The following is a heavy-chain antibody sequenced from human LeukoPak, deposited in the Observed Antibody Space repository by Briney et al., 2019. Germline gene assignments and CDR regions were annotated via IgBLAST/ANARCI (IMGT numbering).Heavy chain of an antibody. V-gene: IGHV3-64*01. J-gene: IGHJ4*02. CDR2: ISTNGGST. CDR3: ARDRATVTALGID. D-gene: IGHD4-11*01. CDR1: GFAFSSFA. Sequence: GGSLRLSCTASGFAFSSFAMNWVRQAPGKGLEYVSAISTNGGSTYYANSVKGRFTISRDNSKNTLYLQVGSLRAEDMAVYYCARDRATVTALGIDWGQGTLVTVSS.